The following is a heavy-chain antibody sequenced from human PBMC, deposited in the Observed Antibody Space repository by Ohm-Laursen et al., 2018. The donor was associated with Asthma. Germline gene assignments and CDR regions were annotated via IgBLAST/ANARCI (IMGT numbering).Heavy chain of an antibody. Sequence: SQTLSLTCTVSGGSIRSDGNYWSWIRLPPGKGLEWIGYIYYTGSTNSNPSLKRRVSISVDTSKTQFSLKLSSVTAADTAVYYCARVDCSAGSCHSDYWGQGTLVTVSS. CDR3: ARVDCSAGSCHSDY. D-gene: IGHD2-15*01. J-gene: IGHJ4*02. V-gene: IGHV4-31*03. CDR1: GGSIRSDGNY. CDR2: IYYTGST.